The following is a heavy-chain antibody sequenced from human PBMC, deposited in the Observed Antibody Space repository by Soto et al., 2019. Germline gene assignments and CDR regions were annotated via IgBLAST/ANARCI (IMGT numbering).Heavy chain of an antibody. CDR2: INPNSGGT. Sequence: EASVKVSCTASGYTFTGYYMHWVRQAPGQGLEWMGWINPNSGGTNYAQKFQGWVTMTRDTSISTAYMELSRLRSDDTAVYYCARGYLGIAAAPVRYWGQGTLVTVSS. CDR3: ARGYLGIAAAPVRY. D-gene: IGHD6-13*01. CDR1: GYTFTGYY. V-gene: IGHV1-2*04. J-gene: IGHJ4*02.